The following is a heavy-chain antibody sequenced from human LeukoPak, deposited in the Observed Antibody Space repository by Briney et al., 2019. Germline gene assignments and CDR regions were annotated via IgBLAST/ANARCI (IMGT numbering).Heavy chain of an antibody. CDR1: GFAFGNYA. CDR2: IRITVDNT. Sequence: GGSLRLSCAASGFAFGNYAMTWVRQAPGKGLEWVSAIRITVDNTHYADSVKGRFTISRDNSKNTLFLQMSSLRAEDTAVYQCARLRGNGGTYYFYMDVWGKGTTVTVSS. CDR3: ARLRGNGGTYYFYMDV. J-gene: IGHJ6*03. V-gene: IGHV3-23*01. D-gene: IGHD2-8*01.